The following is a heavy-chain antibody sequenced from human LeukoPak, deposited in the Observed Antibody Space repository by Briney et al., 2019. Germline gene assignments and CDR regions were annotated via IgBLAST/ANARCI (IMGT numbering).Heavy chain of an antibody. Sequence: PGGSLRLSCAASGFTLSSYCMNWVRQAPGKGLEWVANIKQDGSEKYYVDSGKGRFTISRDNAENSLYLQMNSLRAEDTAVYYCAKRYFDLWGRGTLVTVSS. CDR1: GFTLSSYC. V-gene: IGHV3-7*03. J-gene: IGHJ2*01. CDR3: AKRYFDL. CDR2: IKQDGSEK.